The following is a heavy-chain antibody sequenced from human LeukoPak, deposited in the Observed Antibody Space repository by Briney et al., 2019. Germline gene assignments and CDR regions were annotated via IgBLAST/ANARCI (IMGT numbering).Heavy chain of an antibody. V-gene: IGHV3-48*02. CDR3: ARDWSWFGELKNYYYYYGMDV. CDR2: ISSSASII. CDR1: GFTFSSNN. J-gene: IGHJ6*02. D-gene: IGHD3-10*01. Sequence: PGGSLRLSCAASGFTFSSNNMNWVRQAPGKGLEWISYISSSASIIYYADSVRGRFTISRDNAKNSLYLQMNSLRDEDTAVYYCARDWSWFGELKNYYYYYGMDVWGQGTTVTVSS.